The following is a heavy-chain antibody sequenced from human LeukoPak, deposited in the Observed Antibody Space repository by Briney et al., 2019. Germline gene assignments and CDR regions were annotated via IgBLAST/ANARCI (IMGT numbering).Heavy chain of an antibody. Sequence: GGSLRLSCAASGFTFSSYAMHWVRQAPGKGLEWVAVISYYGSNKYYEDSVKGRFTISRDNSTNTLYLQMNSLRAEDTAVYYCASGEVGLGELSLRGLDLDVWGQGTLVTVSS. CDR3: ASGEVGLGELSLRGLDLDV. CDR1: GFTFSSYA. V-gene: IGHV3-30*16. D-gene: IGHD3-16*02. CDR2: ISYYGSNK. J-gene: IGHJ4*02.